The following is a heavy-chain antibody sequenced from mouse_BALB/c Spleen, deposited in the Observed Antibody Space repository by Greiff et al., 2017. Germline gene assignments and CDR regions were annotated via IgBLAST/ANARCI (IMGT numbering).Heavy chain of an antibody. CDR3: ARRQAYISNRAWFAY. J-gene: IGHJ3*01. D-gene: IGHD2-5*01. CDR2: ILPGSGST. Sequence: VMLVESGAELMKPGASVKISCKATGYTFSSYWIEWVKQRPGHGLEWIGEILPGSGSTNNNEKLKGKATFTADTSSNTAYMQLSNLTSEDSADYYFARRQAYISNRAWFAYWGQGTLVTVSA. V-gene: IGHV1-9*01. CDR1: GYTFSSYW.